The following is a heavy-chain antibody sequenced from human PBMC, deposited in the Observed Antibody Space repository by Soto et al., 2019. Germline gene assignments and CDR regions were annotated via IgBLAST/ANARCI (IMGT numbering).Heavy chain of an antibody. Sequence: EVQLVESGGGLVQPGGSLRLSCAASGFTVSSNYMSWVRQAPGNGLEWVSVIYSGGSTYYADSVKGRFTISRDNSKNTLYLQMNSLRAEDTAVYYCARDRGAVAGYYFDYWGQGTLVTVSS. V-gene: IGHV3-66*01. CDR2: IYSGGST. CDR3: ARDRGAVAGYYFDY. J-gene: IGHJ4*02. D-gene: IGHD6-19*01. CDR1: GFTVSSNY.